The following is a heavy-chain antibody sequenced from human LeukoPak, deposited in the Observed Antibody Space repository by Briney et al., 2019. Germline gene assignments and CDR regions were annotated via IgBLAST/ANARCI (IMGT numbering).Heavy chain of an antibody. CDR3: ASKYSYVGGYFDY. CDR2: IYTSGST. Sequence: SETLSLTCTVSGGSISSGSYYWSWIRQPAGKGLEWIGRIYTSGSTNYNPSLKSRVTISLDTSKNQFSLKLSSVTAADTAVYYCASKYSYVGGYFDYWGQGTLVTVSS. J-gene: IGHJ4*02. D-gene: IGHD5-18*01. V-gene: IGHV4-61*02. CDR1: GGSISSGSYY.